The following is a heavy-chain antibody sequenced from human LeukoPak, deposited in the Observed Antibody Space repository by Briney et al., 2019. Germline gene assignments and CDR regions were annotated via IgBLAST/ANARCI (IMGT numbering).Heavy chain of an antibody. D-gene: IGHD3-16*01. CDR3: ASRGGPLDGFDI. CDR1: GGTFSSYT. V-gene: IGHV1-69*02. CDR2: IIPILGIA. J-gene: IGHJ3*02. Sequence: ASVRVSCKASGGTFSSYTISWVRQAPGQGLEWMGRIIPILGIANYAPKFQGRVTITTDESSSTAYMELSSLRSEDTAVYYCASRGGPLDGFDIWGQGTMVTVSS.